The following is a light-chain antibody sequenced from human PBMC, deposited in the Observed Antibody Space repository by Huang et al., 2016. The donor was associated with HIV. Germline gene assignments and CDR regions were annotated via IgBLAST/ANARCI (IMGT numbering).Light chain of an antibody. CDR1: QDIRSS. CDR3: QQYYTTPRDT. J-gene: IGKJ5*01. Sequence: DIQMTQSPSSLSASVGDRVTITCRPSQDIRSSLAWYQQKPGKAPKLLLFAASRLESGVPSRFSGSGSGTDYTLTISSLQPEDFATYYCQQYYTTPRDTFGQGTRLAIK. CDR2: AAS. V-gene: IGKV1-NL1*01.